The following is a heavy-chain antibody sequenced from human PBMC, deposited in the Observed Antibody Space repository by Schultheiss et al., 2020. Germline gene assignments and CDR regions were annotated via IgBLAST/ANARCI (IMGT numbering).Heavy chain of an antibody. CDR2: MNPNSGNT. CDR3: ARAYYYDSSGYPTDFDY. Sequence: ASVKVSCKASGYTFTSYDINWVRQATGQGLEWMGWMNPNSGNTGYAQKFQGRVTMTRNTSISTAYMELSSLRSEDTAVYYCARAYYYDSSGYPTDFDYWGQGTLVTVSS. CDR1: GYTFTSYD. J-gene: IGHJ4*02. D-gene: IGHD3-22*01. V-gene: IGHV1-8*01.